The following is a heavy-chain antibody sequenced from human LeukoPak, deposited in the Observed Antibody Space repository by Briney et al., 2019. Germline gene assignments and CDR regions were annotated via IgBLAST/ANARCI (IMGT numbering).Heavy chain of an antibody. CDR1: GGSISSSSYY. J-gene: IGHJ6*03. Sequence: PSETLSLTCTVSGGSISSSSYYWGWIRQPPGKGLEWIGSIYYSGITYYNPSLKSRVTISVDTSKNQFSLKLSSVTAADTAVYYCARLVAARYYYYYYMDVWGKGTTVTVSS. CDR3: ARLVAARYYYYYYMDV. CDR2: IYYSGIT. V-gene: IGHV4-39*01. D-gene: IGHD6-6*01.